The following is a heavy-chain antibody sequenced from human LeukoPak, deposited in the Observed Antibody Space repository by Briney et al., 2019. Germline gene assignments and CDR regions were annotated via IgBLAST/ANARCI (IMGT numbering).Heavy chain of an antibody. V-gene: IGHV3-23*01. CDR3: AKEVFRYGYHGLDA. J-gene: IGHJ6*02. Sequence: RGSLRLSCAASGFAFYSFAMSWVRQAPGQGLAWISAIGDSSSHTYYADSVKGRFTISRDNSKNTLYLQMNSLRAEDTAVYYCAKEVFRYGYHGLDAWGQGTTVTVSS. CDR1: GFAFYSFA. CDR2: IGDSSSHT. D-gene: IGHD2-15*01.